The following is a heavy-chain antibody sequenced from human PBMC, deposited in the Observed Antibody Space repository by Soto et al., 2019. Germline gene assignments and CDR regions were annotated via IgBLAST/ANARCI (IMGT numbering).Heavy chain of an antibody. J-gene: IGHJ6*02. CDR2: INHSGST. D-gene: IGHD3-3*01. CDR3: ARGRYYDVRSGSQTAYYGMEV. Sequence: SETLSLTCAVYGGSFSGYYWSWIRQPPGKGLEWIGEINHSGSTNYNPSLKSRVTISVDTSKNQLSLKLSSVTAADTAVYYCARGRYYDVRSGSQTAYYGMEVSAQVT. CDR1: GGSFSGYY. V-gene: IGHV4-34*01.